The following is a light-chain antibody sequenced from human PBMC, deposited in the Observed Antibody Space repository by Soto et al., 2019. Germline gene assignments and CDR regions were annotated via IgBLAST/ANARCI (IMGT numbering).Light chain of an antibody. CDR3: QQRNYWPIT. Sequence: EIVLTQSPATLSLSPGEGVTLSCRASQSVGSYLAWYQQKLGQAPRLLIYDASKRATGIPARFSGSGSGPVFTLTINSLEPEDFAVYYCQQRNYWPITFGQGTRLEIK. CDR2: DAS. V-gene: IGKV3-11*01. CDR1: QSVGSY. J-gene: IGKJ5*01.